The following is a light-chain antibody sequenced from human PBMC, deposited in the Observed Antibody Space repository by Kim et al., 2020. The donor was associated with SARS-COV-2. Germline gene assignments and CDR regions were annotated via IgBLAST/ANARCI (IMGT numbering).Light chain of an antibody. CDR2: DVS. CDR3: QQRSNWRYS. Sequence: SLSPGQRATRSCRASQSVSNYLAWYQQKPGQAPRLLIYDVSKRATGIPVRFSGSGSGTDFTLTISSLEPEDFAVYYCQQRSNWRYSFGQGTKLEI. J-gene: IGKJ2*03. CDR1: QSVSNY. V-gene: IGKV3-11*01.